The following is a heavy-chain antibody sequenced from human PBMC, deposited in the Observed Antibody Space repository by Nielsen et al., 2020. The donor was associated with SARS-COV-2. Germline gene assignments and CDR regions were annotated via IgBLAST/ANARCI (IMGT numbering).Heavy chain of an antibody. Sequence: LKISCAASGFTFSSYWMHWVRQVPGKGLVWVSHITSDGTNTMDADSVRGRFTVSRDNAKNTLYLQMNSLRAEDTAVYYCARGNGWGSYFDYWGQGTLVTVSS. J-gene: IGHJ4*02. CDR1: GFTFSSYW. V-gene: IGHV3-74*03. D-gene: IGHD7-27*01. CDR3: ARGNGWGSYFDY. CDR2: ITSDGTNT.